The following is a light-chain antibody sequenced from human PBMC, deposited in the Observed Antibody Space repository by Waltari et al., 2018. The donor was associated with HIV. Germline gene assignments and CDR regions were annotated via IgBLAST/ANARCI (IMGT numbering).Light chain of an antibody. J-gene: IGLJ2*01. CDR1: SSHFGLYHF. CDR2: YLT. CDR3: STHTTNDTLE. V-gene: IGLV2-14*03. Sequence: QSALTQPASVSGSPGQSVTISCTGTSSHFGLYHFFSWYQQYPGNVPKVIIYYLTSRPSGVPHRFSGSRSGNTASLTISGLQVDDEAVYYCSTHTTNDTLEFGGGTKLTVL.